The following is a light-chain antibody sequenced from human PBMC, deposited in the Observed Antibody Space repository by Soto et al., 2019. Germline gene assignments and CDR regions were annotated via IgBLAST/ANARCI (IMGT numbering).Light chain of an antibody. Sequence: EIVLTQSPGTLSLSPGERATLSCRASQRVSTSYLAWYQQKPGQAPRLLIYGASSRATGIPDRFSGSGSGTDFSLTISRLEPEDLAVYYCQQYGSSPYTFGQGTKREIK. J-gene: IGKJ2*01. CDR1: QRVSTSY. CDR3: QQYGSSPYT. CDR2: GAS. V-gene: IGKV3-20*01.